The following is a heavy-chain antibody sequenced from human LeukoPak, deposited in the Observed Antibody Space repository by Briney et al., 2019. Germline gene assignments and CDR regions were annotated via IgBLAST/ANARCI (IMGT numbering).Heavy chain of an antibody. Sequence: GGSLRLSCAASGFTFSSYAMHWVRQAPGKGLEYVSSISSDGGSTYYANSVNGRFTISRDNAKNTLYLQMGSLRAEDMALYYCARDGRGYSYGRSPTYYFYYYMDVWGKGTTVTVSS. CDR2: ISSDGGST. D-gene: IGHD5-18*01. CDR1: GFTFSSYA. V-gene: IGHV3-64*01. CDR3: ARDGRGYSYGRSPTYYFYYYMDV. J-gene: IGHJ6*03.